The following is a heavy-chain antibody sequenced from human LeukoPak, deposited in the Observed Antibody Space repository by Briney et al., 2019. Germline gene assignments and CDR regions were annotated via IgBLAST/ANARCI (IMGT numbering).Heavy chain of an antibody. J-gene: IGHJ4*02. D-gene: IGHD1-7*01. V-gene: IGHV4-59*01. Sequence: SETLSVTCTVSGGSISSYYWSWIRQPPGKGLEWIGYIYYSGSTNYNPSLKSRVTISVDTSKNQFSLKLSSVTAADTAVYYCAVSRTGTTPDYWGQGTLVTVSS. CDR3: AVSRTGTTPDY. CDR1: GGSISSYY. CDR2: IYYSGST.